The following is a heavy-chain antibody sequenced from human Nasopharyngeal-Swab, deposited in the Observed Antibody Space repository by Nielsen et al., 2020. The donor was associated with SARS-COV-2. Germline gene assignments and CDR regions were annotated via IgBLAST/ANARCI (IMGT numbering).Heavy chain of an antibody. J-gene: IGHJ4*02. D-gene: IGHD2-15*01. Sequence: GESLKISCAASGFALSDYTMNWVRQASGEGLEYVSAISNSGRSAYYADSVKGRFTISRDNSKNTLHLEMHSLRAEDTAVYYCAKSDAAEPVAVTDYYFDYLGQGTLVTVSS. CDR2: ISNSGRSA. V-gene: IGHV3-64*02. CDR1: GFALSDYT. CDR3: AKSDAAEPVAVTDYYFDY.